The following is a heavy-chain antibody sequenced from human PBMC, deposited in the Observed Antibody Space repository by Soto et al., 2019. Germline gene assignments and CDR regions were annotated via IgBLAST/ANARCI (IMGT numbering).Heavy chain of an antibody. CDR3: TRTLFIAARGVEPFDY. J-gene: IGHJ4*01. V-gene: IGHV3-23*01. CDR2: TSGNGGST. CDR1: GFTFSDYA. Sequence: GGSLRLSCAASGFTFSDYAMTWVRQAPGKGLEWVSHTSGNGGSTYYADSVKGRFTISRDNSRDTMHLQMNSLRAEDTALYYCTRTLFIAARGVEPFDYWGHGALVTLSS. D-gene: IGHD6-6*01.